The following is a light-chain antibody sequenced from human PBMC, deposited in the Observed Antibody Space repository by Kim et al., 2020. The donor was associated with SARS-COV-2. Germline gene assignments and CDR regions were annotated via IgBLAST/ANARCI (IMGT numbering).Light chain of an antibody. J-gene: IGKJ3*01. CDR3: QKYNSAPFA. V-gene: IGKV1-27*01. CDR2: AAG. Sequence: DIQMTQSPSSLSASVGDRVTITCRASQGIRNYLAWYQQKPGTVPKLLIYAAGTLQSGVPSRFSGSGSGKGFTLTISSLQPEGVATFYCQKYNSAPFAFGPRTKVDIK. CDR1: QGIRNY.